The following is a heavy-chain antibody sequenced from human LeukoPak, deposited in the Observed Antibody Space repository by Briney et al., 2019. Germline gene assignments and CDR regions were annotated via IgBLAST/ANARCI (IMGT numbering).Heavy chain of an antibody. Sequence: SETLSLTCTVSGGSISSYYWSWIRQPPGKGLEWIGYIYYSGSTNYNPSLKSRVTISVDTSKNQFSLKLSSVTAADTAVYYCARAHYYGSGSSWFDPWGQGTLVTVSS. CDR3: ARAHYYGSGSSWFDP. CDR2: IYYSGST. D-gene: IGHD3-10*01. V-gene: IGHV4-59*01. CDR1: GGSISSYY. J-gene: IGHJ5*02.